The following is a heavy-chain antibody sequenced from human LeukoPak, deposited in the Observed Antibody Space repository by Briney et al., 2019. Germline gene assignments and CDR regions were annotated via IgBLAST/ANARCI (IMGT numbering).Heavy chain of an antibody. D-gene: IGHD7-27*01. CDR1: GGSSSIYY. CDR2: LYYSGST. CDR3: ARDQTGDFDY. Sequence: KPSETLSLPCTVSGGSSSIYYWSWMREPPGKRLVCIGYLYYSGSTTYNPSLTSRVTISVDTSKNHFSLKLNSVTAADPAVYYRARDQTGDFDYWGQGTLVTVSS. J-gene: IGHJ4*02. V-gene: IGHV4-59*01.